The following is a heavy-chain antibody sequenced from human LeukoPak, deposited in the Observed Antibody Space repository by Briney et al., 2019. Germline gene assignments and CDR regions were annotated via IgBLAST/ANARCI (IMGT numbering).Heavy chain of an antibody. CDR2: IYHSGST. D-gene: IGHD3-22*01. Sequence: SETLSLTCAVSGGSISSCGYSWSWIRQPPGKGLECIGYIYHSGSTYYNPSLKSRVTISVDRSKNQFSLKLSSVTAADTAVYYCARTTSSVAFDYWGQGTLVTVSS. J-gene: IGHJ4*02. CDR3: ARTTSSVAFDY. CDR1: GGSISSCGYS. V-gene: IGHV4-30-2*01.